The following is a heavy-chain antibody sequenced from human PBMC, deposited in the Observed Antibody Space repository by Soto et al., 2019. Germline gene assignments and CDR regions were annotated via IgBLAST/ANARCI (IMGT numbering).Heavy chain of an antibody. Sequence: QVQLAESGGGVVHPGRSLRLSCAASGITFSSYGMHWVRQAPGKGLEWVAVIWYDGSNKYYADSVKGRFTISRDNSKNMVYLQMNSLRVEDTAVYHCASTSHWGQGTLVTVSS. CDR1: GITFSSYG. V-gene: IGHV3-33*01. J-gene: IGHJ4*02. CDR3: ASTSH. CDR2: IWYDGSNK.